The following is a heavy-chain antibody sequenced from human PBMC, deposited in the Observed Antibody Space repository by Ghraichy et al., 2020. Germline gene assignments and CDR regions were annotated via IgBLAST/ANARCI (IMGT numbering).Heavy chain of an antibody. CDR2: IYYSGST. CDR1: GGSISSGGYY. D-gene: IGHD3-10*01. CDR3: ARHSRFGELLSLSNWFDP. V-gene: IGHV4-31*03. Sequence: SETLSLTCTVSGGSISSGGYYWSWIRQHPGKGLEWIGYIYYSGSTYYNPSLKSRVTISVDTSKNQFSLKLSSVTAADTAVYYCARHSRFGELLSLSNWFDPWGQGTLVTVSS. J-gene: IGHJ5*02.